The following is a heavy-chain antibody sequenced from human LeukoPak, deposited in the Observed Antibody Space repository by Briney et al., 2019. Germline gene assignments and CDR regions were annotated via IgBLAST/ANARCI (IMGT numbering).Heavy chain of an antibody. CDR3: ARVGYYEYYFDY. J-gene: IGHJ4*02. CDR1: GLTFSNTW. CDR2: IKQDGSEK. V-gene: IGHV3-7*01. D-gene: IGHD3-22*01. Sequence: PGGSLRLSCEASGLTFSNTWMTWVRQAPGKGLEWVANIKQDGSEKYYVDSVKGRFTISRDNAKNSLYLQMNSLRAEDTAVYYCARVGYYEYYFDYWGQGTLVTVSS.